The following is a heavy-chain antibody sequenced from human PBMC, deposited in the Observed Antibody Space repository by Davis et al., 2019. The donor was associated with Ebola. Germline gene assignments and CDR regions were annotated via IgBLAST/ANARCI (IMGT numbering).Heavy chain of an antibody. V-gene: IGHV3-30*03. CDR2: ISYDGSNK. CDR3: ARKSGPDY. D-gene: IGHD1-1*01. CDR1: GFTFSA. J-gene: IGHJ4*02. Sequence: GESLKISCAASGFTFSAMHWVRQAPGKGLEWVAGISYDGSNKYYADSVKGRFTISRDNSKNTLYLQMNSLRAEDTAVYYCARKSGPDYWGQGTLVTVSS.